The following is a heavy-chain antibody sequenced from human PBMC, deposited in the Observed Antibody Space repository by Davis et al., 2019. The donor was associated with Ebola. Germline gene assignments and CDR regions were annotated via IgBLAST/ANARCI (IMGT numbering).Heavy chain of an antibody. V-gene: IGHV3-15*01. D-gene: IGHD4-17*01. Sequence: GESLKISCVASGFTLNNAWMSWVRQAPGKGLEWVGHIKRKTDGGTTDYAAPVKDRFAISRDDSKNTLYLQMNSLKIDDTAVYYCTTLSTVTTMYFDLWGRGTLVTVSS. CDR1: GFTLNNAW. CDR3: TTLSTVTTMYFDL. J-gene: IGHJ2*01. CDR2: IKRKTDGGTT.